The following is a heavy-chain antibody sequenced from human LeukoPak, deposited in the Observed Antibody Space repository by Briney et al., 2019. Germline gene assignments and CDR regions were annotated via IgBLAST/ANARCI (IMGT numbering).Heavy chain of an antibody. V-gene: IGHV4-39*01. CDR2: IYYSGST. J-gene: IGHJ4*02. CDR3: ARPGIAATGAFDC. Sequence: NPSETLSLTCTAPGGIVSSSGDYGGWIRQPPGKGLEWIGSIYYSGSTYYNPSLKSRVSISVDTSKNQFSLNLTSVTAADTAVYFCARPGIAATGAFDCWGQGTLVTVSS. D-gene: IGHD6-13*01. CDR1: GGIVSSSGDY.